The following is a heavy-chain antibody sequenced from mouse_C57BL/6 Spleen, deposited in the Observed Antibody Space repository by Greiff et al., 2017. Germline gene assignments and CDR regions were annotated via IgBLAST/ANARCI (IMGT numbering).Heavy chain of an antibody. V-gene: IGHV6-3*01. J-gene: IGHJ2*01. CDR1: GFTFSNYW. CDR3: TATEDYFDY. CDR2: IRLKSDNYAT. D-gene: IGHD1-1*01. Sequence: EVQLVESGGGLVQPGGSMKLSCVASGFTFSNYWMNWVRQSPEKGLEWVAQIRLKSDNYATHYAESVKGRFTISRDDSKSSVYLQMNNLRAEDTGIYYCTATEDYFDYWGQGTTLTVSS.